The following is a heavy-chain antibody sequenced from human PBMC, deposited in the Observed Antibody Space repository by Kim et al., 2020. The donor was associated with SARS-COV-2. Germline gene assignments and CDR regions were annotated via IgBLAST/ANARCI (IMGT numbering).Heavy chain of an antibody. Sequence: AVSVKSRITINPDTSKNQFSLQLNSVTPEDTAVYYCARWGEIAAHKWFDPWGQGTLVTVSS. V-gene: IGHV6-1*01. CDR3: ARWGEIAAHKWFDP. D-gene: IGHD6-6*01. J-gene: IGHJ5*02.